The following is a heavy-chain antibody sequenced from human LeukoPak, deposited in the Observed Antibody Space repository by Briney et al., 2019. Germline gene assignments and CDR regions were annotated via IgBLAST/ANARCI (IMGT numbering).Heavy chain of an antibody. V-gene: IGHV1-18*01. D-gene: IGHD3-3*01. J-gene: IGHJ5*02. CDR3: ARTNYDFWSGYQETNWFDP. CDR2: ISAYNGNT. Sequence: ASVTVSFTASGYTFTIYGIGWVRQAPGQGLGWIGWISAYNGNTNYAQKLQGRVTITTDTPTSTAYMELRSLRSDDTAVYYCARTNYDFWSGYQETNWFDPWGQGTLVTVSS. CDR1: GYTFTIYG.